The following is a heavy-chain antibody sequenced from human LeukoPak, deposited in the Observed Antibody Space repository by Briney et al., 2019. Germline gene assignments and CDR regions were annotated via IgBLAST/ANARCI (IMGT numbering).Heavy chain of an antibody. D-gene: IGHD3-10*01. CDR3: ARDELGSGSYSWYMDV. J-gene: IGHJ6*03. CDR1: GFTFSSYE. CDR2: ISSSGSTI. V-gene: IGHV3-48*03. Sequence: GGSLRLSCAASGFTFSSYEMNWVRQAPGKGLEWVSYISSSGSTIYYADSVKGRFTISRDNAKNSLYLQMNSLRAEDTAVYYCARDELGSGSYSWYMDVWGKGTTVTISS.